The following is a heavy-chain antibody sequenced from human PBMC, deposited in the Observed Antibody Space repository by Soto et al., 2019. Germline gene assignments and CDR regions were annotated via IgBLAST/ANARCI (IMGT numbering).Heavy chain of an antibody. CDR1: GFTSTRYS. CDR2: VSSTTNYI. CDR3: ARESEDLTSNFDY. V-gene: IGHV3-21*01. Sequence: GGSLRLSCAASGFTSTRYSMNWVRQAPGKGLEWVSSVSSTTNYIYYADSMKGRFTVSRDNAKNSVYLEMNSLSAEDTAVYYCARESEDLTSNFDYWGQGTLVTVSS. J-gene: IGHJ4*02.